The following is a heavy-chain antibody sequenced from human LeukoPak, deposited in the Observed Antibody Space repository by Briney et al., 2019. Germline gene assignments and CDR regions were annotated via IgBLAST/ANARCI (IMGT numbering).Heavy chain of an antibody. CDR2: IYYSGTT. CDR3: ARQDNYYFDS. V-gene: IGHV4-39*01. CDR1: GGTISSSTYY. D-gene: IGHD1-20*01. J-gene: IGHJ4*02. Sequence: SETLSLTCTGSGGTISSSTYYWGWIRQPPGQGLEWIGSIYYSGTTYYNPSLKSRVTISVDMSKNQFSLKLSSVTAADTAVYYCARQDNYYFDSWGQGTLVTVSS.